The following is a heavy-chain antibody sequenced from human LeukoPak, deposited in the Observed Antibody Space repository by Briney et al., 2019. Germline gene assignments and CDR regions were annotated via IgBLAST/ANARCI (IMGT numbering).Heavy chain of an antibody. V-gene: IGHV4-61*02. CDR1: GGSISSGSYY. Sequence: SETLSLTCTVSGGSISSGSYYWRWIRQPAGKGLEWIGRIYTSGSTNYNPSLKSRVTISVDTSKNQFSLKLSSVTAADTAVYYCAREPWEMYGSGSYYNGDAFDIWGQGTMVTVSS. D-gene: IGHD3-10*01. J-gene: IGHJ3*02. CDR3: AREPWEMYGSGSYYNGDAFDI. CDR2: IYTSGST.